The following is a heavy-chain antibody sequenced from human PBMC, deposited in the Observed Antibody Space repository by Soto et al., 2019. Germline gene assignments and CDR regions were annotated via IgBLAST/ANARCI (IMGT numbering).Heavy chain of an antibody. V-gene: IGHV3-30-3*01. CDR2: ISYDGSNK. J-gene: IGHJ4*02. CDR3: ARDPSSGWYVIGHFDY. D-gene: IGHD6-19*01. CDR1: GFTFSSYT. Sequence: GGSLRLSCAASGFTFSSYTMHWVRQAPGKGLEWVAVISYDGSNKYYADSVKGRFTISRDNSKNTVYLQMNSLRAEDTAVYYCARDPSSGWYVIGHFDYWGQGTLVTVSS.